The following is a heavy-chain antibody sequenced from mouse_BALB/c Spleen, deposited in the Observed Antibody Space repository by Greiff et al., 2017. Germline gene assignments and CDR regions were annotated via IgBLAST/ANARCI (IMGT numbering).Heavy chain of an antibody. Sequence: VQLQQSGAELVMPGASVKMSCKASGYTFTDYWMHWVKQRPGQGLEWIGAIDTSDSYTSYNQKFKGKATLTVDESSSTAYMQLSSLTSEDSAVYYCAKQEYGNYVAMDYWGQGTSVTVSS. CDR2: IDTSDSYT. D-gene: IGHD2-10*02. CDR1: GYTFTDYW. J-gene: IGHJ4*01. CDR3: AKQEYGNYVAMDY. V-gene: IGHV1-69*01.